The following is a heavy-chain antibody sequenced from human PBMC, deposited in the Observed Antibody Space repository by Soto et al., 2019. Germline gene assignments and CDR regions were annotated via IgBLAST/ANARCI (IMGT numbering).Heavy chain of an antibody. CDR3: ARAPSQYSSGWYGFDY. V-gene: IGHV4-31*03. CDR2: IYYSGST. D-gene: IGHD6-19*01. CDR1: GGSISSGGYY. Sequence: SETLSLTCTVSGGSISSGGYYWSWIRQHPGKGLEWIGYIYYSGSTYYNPSLKSRVTISVDTSKNQFSLKLSSVTAADTAVYYCARAPSQYSSGWYGFDYWGQGTLVTVSS. J-gene: IGHJ4*02.